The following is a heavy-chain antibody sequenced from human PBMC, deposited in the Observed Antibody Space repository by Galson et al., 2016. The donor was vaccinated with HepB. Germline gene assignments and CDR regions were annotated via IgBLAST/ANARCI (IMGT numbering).Heavy chain of an antibody. V-gene: IGHV1-18*04. CDR1: GYTFTTYG. J-gene: IGHJ4*02. Sequence: SVKVSCKASGYTFTTYGISWVRQTPGQGLEWMGWISTNSGNTNYAQIRRGRVTMTTDTSTRTAYMELRSLRSEDTAIYYCARGRDWNLDFWGQGTLVTVPS. D-gene: IGHD1-1*01. CDR2: ISTNSGNT. CDR3: ARGRDWNLDF.